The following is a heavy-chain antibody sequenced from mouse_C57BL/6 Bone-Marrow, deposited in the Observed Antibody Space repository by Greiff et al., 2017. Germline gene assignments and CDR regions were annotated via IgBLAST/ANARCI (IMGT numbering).Heavy chain of an antibody. CDR1: GYTFTSYW. Sequence: QVQLQQPGAELVRPGTSVKLSCKASGYTFTSYWMHWVKQRPGQGLEWIGVIDPSDSYTNYNQKFKGKATLTVDTSSSTAYMQLSSLTSEDSAVYYCARFGYSNYLFAYWGQGTLVTVSA. CDR3: ARFGYSNYLFAY. V-gene: IGHV1-59*01. D-gene: IGHD2-5*01. CDR2: IDPSDSYT. J-gene: IGHJ3*01.